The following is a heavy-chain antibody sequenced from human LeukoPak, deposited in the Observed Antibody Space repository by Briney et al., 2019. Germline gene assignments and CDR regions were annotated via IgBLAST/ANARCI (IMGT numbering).Heavy chain of an antibody. Sequence: PGGSLRLSCAASGCTFSSYSMNWVRQAPGQGLEWVSYVSSSSSTIYYADSVKGRFTISRDNAKNSLYLQMNSLRDEDTAVYYCARVSYSSSWDGRGQAQAFDIWGQGTMVTVSS. D-gene: IGHD6-13*01. CDR1: GCTFSSYS. J-gene: IGHJ3*02. V-gene: IGHV3-48*02. CDR3: ARVSYSSSWDGRGQAQAFDI. CDR2: VSSSSSTI.